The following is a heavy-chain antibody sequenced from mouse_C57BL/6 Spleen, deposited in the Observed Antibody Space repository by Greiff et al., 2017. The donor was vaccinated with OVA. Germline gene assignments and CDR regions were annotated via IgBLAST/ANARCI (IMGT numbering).Heavy chain of an antibody. V-gene: IGHV5-12*01. J-gene: IGHJ1*03. CDR1: GFTFSDYY. Sequence: EVQVVESGGGLVQPGGSLKLSCAASGFTFSDYYMYWVRQTPEKRLEWVAYISNGGGSTYYPDTVKGRFTISRDNAKNTLYLQMSRLKSEDTAMYYCARQGDHGYFDVWGTGTTVTVSS. CDR3: ARQGDHGYFDV. CDR2: ISNGGGST.